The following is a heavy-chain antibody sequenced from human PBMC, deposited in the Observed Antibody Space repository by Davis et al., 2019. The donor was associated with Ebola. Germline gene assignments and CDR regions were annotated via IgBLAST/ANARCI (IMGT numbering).Heavy chain of an antibody. CDR1: GGSVSSGSYY. D-gene: IGHD6-13*01. V-gene: IGHV4-61*01. CDR3: ARGGPLYSSSWLRNDY. J-gene: IGHJ4*02. CDR2: IYYSGST. Sequence: PSETLSLTCTVSGGSVSSGSYYWSWIRQPPGKGLEWIGYIYYSGSTNYNPSLKSRVTISVDTSKNQFSLKLSSVTAADTAVYYCARGGPLYSSSWLRNDYWGQGTLVTVSS.